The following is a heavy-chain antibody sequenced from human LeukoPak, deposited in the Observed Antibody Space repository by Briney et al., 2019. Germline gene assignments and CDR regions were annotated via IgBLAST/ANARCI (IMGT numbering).Heavy chain of an antibody. CDR2: IYYSGST. CDR1: GGSISSSSYY. CDR3: AKRWGGKTGYYDSSGYYSPFDY. D-gene: IGHD3-22*01. V-gene: IGHV4-39*01. Sequence: SETLSLSSTVSGGSISSSSYYWGWIRQPPGKGLEWIGRIYYSGSTYYIPSLKIRVTISVDTSKNQFSLKLSSVTAADTAVYYCAKRWGGKTGYYDSSGYYSPFDYWGQGTLVTVSS. J-gene: IGHJ4*02.